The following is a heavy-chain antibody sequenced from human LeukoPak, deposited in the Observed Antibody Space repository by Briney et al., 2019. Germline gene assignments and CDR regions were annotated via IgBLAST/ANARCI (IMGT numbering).Heavy chain of an antibody. J-gene: IGHJ6*03. D-gene: IGHD3-3*01. V-gene: IGHV1-18*01. CDR1: GYTFASYG. CDR2: ISAYNGNT. CDR3: AREGHYEFSGGRGTSYYYYYMDV. Sequence: GASVKVSCKASGYTFASYGISWVRQAPGQGLEWMGWISAYNGNTNYAQKLQGRVTMTTDTSASTAYMELRSLRSDDTAVYYCAREGHYEFSGGRGTSYYYYYMDVWGKGTTVTVSS.